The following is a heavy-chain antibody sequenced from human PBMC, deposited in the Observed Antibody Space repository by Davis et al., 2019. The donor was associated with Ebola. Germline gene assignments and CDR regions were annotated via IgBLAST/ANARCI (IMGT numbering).Heavy chain of an antibody. CDR2: ISAYNGNT. Sequence: ASVKVSCKASGYIFTSYAIHWVRQAPGQRLEWMGWISAYNGNTNYAQKLQGRVTMTTDTSTSTAYMELRSLRSDDTAVYYCARAHDPRIAALDYWGQGTLVTVSS. J-gene: IGHJ4*02. CDR1: GYIFTSYA. V-gene: IGHV1-18*01. D-gene: IGHD6-6*01. CDR3: ARAHDPRIAALDY.